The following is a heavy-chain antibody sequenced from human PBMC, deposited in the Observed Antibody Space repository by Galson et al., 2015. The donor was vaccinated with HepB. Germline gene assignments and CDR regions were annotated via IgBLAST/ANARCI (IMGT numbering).Heavy chain of an antibody. CDR3: ARVRAGTTWYGD. J-gene: IGHJ4*02. CDR1: GYTFTSYD. V-gene: IGHV1-8*01. CDR2: MNPDSGDT. D-gene: IGHD6-13*01. Sequence: SVKVSCKASGYTFTSYDINWVRQATGQGLEWLGWMNPDSGDTGYALKFQGRITMTRDTSINTAYMDLSSLRSEGTAIYYCARVRAGTTWYGDWGQGTLVTVSS.